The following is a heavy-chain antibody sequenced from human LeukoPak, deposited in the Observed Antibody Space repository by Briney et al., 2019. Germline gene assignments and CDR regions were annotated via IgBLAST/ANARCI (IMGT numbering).Heavy chain of an antibody. J-gene: IGHJ4*02. CDR3: ARDLGWSSAY. CDR2: INPTGGT. Sequence: ASVKVSCKASGYTFTGHYMNWVRLAPGQGLEWMGWINPTGGTTYAQKFQDRVTMTRDTSINTAYMELSGLGSDDTAVYYCARDLGWSSAYWGQGTLVTVSS. CDR1: GYTFTGHY. D-gene: IGHD6-25*01. V-gene: IGHV1-2*02.